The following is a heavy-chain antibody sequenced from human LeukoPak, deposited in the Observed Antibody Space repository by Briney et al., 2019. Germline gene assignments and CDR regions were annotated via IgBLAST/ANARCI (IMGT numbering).Heavy chain of an antibody. Sequence: PGGSLRPSCAASGFTFSSYAMSWVRQAPGKGLEWVSAISGSSGSAYYADSVKGRFTISRDYSKNILYLQMNSLRAEDTALYYCAKDRDTPMISYYFDYWGQGTPVTVSS. CDR2: ISGSSGSA. V-gene: IGHV3-23*01. J-gene: IGHJ4*02. CDR3: AKDRDTPMISYYFDY. D-gene: IGHD5-18*01. CDR1: GFTFSSYA.